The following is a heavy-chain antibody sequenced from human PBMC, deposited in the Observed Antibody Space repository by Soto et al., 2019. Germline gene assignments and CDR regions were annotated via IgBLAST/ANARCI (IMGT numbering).Heavy chain of an antibody. CDR3: ARHDIVVVVAASWAFDI. Sequence: PSETLSLTCTVSGGSISSYYWSWIRQPPGKGLEWIGYIYYSGSTNYNPSLKSRVTISVDTSKNQFSLKLSSVTAADTAVYYCARHDIVVVVAASWAFDIWGQGTMVTVS. V-gene: IGHV4-59*08. D-gene: IGHD2-15*01. CDR1: GGSISSYY. CDR2: IYYSGST. J-gene: IGHJ3*02.